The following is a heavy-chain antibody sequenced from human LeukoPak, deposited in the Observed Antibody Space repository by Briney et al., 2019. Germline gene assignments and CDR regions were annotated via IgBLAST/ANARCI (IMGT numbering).Heavy chain of an antibody. CDR1: EFTFSSSA. CDR2: ISYDGSSK. D-gene: IGHD2-8*01. J-gene: IGHJ4*02. Sequence: GGSLRLSSAASEFTFSSSAMHWVRQAPGQGLEWVAVISYDGSSKYYADSVKGRFTISRDNSRNTLYLEMNSLRAEDTAVYYCEGYCTSAGRYSSYWGQGTLVTVSS. V-gene: IGHV3-30-3*01. CDR3: EGYCTSAGRYSSY.